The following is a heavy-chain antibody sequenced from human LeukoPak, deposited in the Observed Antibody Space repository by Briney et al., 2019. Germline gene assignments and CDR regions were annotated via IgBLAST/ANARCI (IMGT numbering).Heavy chain of an antibody. V-gene: IGHV3-23*01. CDR1: GFTFSSYA. CDR2: ISGSGGST. Sequence: GGSLRLSCAASGFTFSSYAMSWVRQAPGKGLEWVSAISGSGGSTYYADSVKGRFTISRDNSKNTLYLQMNSLRVEDTAVYYCAKAALVVPAALIDYWGQGTLVTVSS. D-gene: IGHD2-2*01. CDR3: AKAALVVPAALIDY. J-gene: IGHJ4*02.